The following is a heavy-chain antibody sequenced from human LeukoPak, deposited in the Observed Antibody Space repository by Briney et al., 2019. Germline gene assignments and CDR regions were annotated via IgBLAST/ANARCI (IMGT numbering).Heavy chain of an antibody. J-gene: IGHJ4*02. CDR2: VSAGGGST. Sequence: GGSLGLSCAASGFTFSSYAMSWARQAPGKGLEWVSLVSAGGGSTYYADSVKGRFTISRDNSKNTLYLQMNSLRAEDTAIYYCAKGGGLFVGYFHYWGQGTLVTVSS. CDR1: GFTFSSYA. D-gene: IGHD3-16*02. CDR3: AKGGGLFVGYFHY. V-gene: IGHV3-23*01.